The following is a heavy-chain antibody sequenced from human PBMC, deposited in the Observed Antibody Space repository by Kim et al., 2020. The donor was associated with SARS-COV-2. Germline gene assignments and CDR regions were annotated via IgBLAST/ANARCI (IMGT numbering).Heavy chain of an antibody. Sequence: SGPTLVKPTQTLTLTCTFSGFSLSTRGMCVSWIRQPPGKALEWLARIDWDDVKYYSTSLETRLTISKDTSKYQVVLTMTNMDPVDTARYYCARTQHDVQRGYGADVWGQGTPVTVSS. CDR2: IDWDDVK. V-gene: IGHV2-70*11. D-gene: IGHD3-16*01. CDR1: GFSLSTRGMC. CDR3: ARTQHDVQRGYGADV. J-gene: IGHJ6*02.